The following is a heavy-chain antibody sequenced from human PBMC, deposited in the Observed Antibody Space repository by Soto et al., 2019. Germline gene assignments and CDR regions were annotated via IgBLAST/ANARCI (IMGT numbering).Heavy chain of an antibody. D-gene: IGHD1-26*01. J-gene: IGHJ4*02. CDR2: IYPGDSDT. Sequence: GESLKISCKGSGYSFSDYWIGWVRQMPGKGLEWMGIIYPGDSDTIYSPSFQGQVTISADKSISTAYLQWSGLKASDTAVLYCARRGGSYQADYWGQGTLVTVSS. CDR3: ARRGGSYQADY. V-gene: IGHV5-51*01. CDR1: GYSFSDYW.